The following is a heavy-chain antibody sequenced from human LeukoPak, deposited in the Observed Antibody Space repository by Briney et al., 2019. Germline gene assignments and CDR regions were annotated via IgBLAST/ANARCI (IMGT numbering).Heavy chain of an antibody. D-gene: IGHD3-9*01. Sequence: ASVKVSCKASGYTFTSYGISWVRQAPGQGLEWMGWISAYNGSTNYAQKLQGRVTMTTDTSTSTAYMELRSLRSDDTAVCYCARGGGDILTGYYFDPWGQGTLVTVSS. V-gene: IGHV1-18*01. CDR2: ISAYNGST. CDR3: ARGGGDILTGYYFDP. CDR1: GYTFTSYG. J-gene: IGHJ5*02.